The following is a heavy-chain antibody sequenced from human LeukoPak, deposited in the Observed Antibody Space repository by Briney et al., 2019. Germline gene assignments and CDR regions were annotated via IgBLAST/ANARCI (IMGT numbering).Heavy chain of an antibody. D-gene: IGHD3-22*01. V-gene: IGHV1-18*01. Sequence: ASVKVSCKASGYTFTSYGISWVRQAPGQGLEWMGWISAYNGNTDYAQKLQGRVTMTTDTSTSTAYMELRSLRSDDTAVYYCARVSYDSSGYLPFENYWGQGTLVTVSS. CDR3: ARVSYDSSGYLPFENY. CDR1: GYTFTSYG. J-gene: IGHJ4*02. CDR2: ISAYNGNT.